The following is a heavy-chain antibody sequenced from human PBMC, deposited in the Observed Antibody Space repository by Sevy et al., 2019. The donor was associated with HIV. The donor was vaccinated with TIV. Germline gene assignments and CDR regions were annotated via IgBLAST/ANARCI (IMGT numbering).Heavy chain of an antibody. V-gene: IGHV4-39*01. Sequence: SETLSLTCTVSGGSINSGYYYWGWIRQPSGKWQEWIGSIFYSGSTYYNPSLKSRVTISTDTSKNQFSLNLSSVTAADTAVYYCARQGTSWPLYFDYWGQGTLVTVSS. J-gene: IGHJ4*02. CDR2: IFYSGST. CDR3: ARQGTSWPLYFDY. D-gene: IGHD6-13*01. CDR1: GGSINSGYYY.